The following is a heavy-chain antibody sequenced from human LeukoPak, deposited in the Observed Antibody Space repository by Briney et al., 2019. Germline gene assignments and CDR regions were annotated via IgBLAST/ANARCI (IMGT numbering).Heavy chain of an antibody. CDR1: GFTFSSYS. CDR2: ISSSSSYI. V-gene: IGHV3-21*01. CDR3: ARDFGRGYSYFDY. Sequence: PGGSLRLSCAASGFTFSSYSMNWVRQAPGKGLEWVSSISSSSSYIYYADSVKGRFTIPRDNAKNSLYLQMNSLRAEDTAVYYCARDFGRGYSYFDYWGQGTLVTVSS. J-gene: IGHJ4*02. D-gene: IGHD5-18*01.